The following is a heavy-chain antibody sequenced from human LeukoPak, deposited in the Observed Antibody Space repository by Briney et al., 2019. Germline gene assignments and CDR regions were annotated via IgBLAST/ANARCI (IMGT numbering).Heavy chain of an antibody. D-gene: IGHD3-16*02. Sequence: GASVKVSCKASGYTFTGYYMHWVRQAPGQGLEWMGWINPNSGGTNYAEKVQGRVSMTRDTSISTAYMELSRLRSDDTAVYYCAQGDMITFGGVIVSLHFDYWGQGTLVTVSS. CDR2: INPNSGGT. CDR1: GYTFTGYY. J-gene: IGHJ4*02. V-gene: IGHV1-2*02. CDR3: AQGDMITFGGVIVSLHFDY.